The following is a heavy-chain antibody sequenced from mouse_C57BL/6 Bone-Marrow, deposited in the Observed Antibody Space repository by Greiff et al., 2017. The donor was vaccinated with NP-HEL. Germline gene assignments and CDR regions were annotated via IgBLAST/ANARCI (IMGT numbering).Heavy chain of an antibody. CDR3: ARMRGFYYGNHLGFAY. J-gene: IGHJ3*01. D-gene: IGHD2-1*01. Sequence: VKLMESGPGILQPSQTLSLTCSFSGFSLSTFGMGVGWIRQPSGKGLEWLAHIWWDDDKYYNPALKSRLTISKDTSKNQVFLKIANVDTADTATYYCARMRGFYYGNHLGFAYWGQGTLVTVSA. V-gene: IGHV8-8*01. CDR1: GFSLSTFGMG. CDR2: IWWDDDK.